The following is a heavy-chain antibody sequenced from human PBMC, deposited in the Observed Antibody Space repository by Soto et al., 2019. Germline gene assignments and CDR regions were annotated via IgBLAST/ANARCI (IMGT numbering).Heavy chain of an antibody. Sequence: PGGSLRLSCAASGFTFSSYGMHWVRQAPGKGLEWVAVISYDGSNKYYADSVKGRFTISRDNSKNTLYLQMNSLRAEDTAVYYCAKGAQLWLWSIDDWGQGTLVTVSS. CDR2: ISYDGSNK. CDR3: AKGAQLWLWSIDD. J-gene: IGHJ4*02. CDR1: GFTFSSYG. V-gene: IGHV3-30*18. D-gene: IGHD5-18*01.